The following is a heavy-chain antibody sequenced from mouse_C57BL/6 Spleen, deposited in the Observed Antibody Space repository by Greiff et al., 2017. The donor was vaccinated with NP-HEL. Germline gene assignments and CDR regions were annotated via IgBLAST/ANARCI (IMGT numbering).Heavy chain of an antibody. D-gene: IGHD4-1*01. Sequence: QVHVKQPGAELVKPGASVKLSCKASGYTFTSYWMHWVKQRPGQGLEWIGMIHPNSGSTNYNEKFKSKATLTVDKSSSTAYMQLSSLTSEDSAVYYCAREGTKWDGFFDYWGQGTTLTVSS. CDR3: AREGTKWDGFFDY. V-gene: IGHV1-64*01. CDR2: IHPNSGST. J-gene: IGHJ2*01. CDR1: GYTFTSYW.